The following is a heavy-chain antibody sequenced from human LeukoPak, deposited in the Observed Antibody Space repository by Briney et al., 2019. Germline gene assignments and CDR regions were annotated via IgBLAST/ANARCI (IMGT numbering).Heavy chain of an antibody. CDR2: IRYDGNSK. J-gene: IGHJ6*03. V-gene: IGHV3-30*02. Sequence: PGGSLRLSCAVSGFTLSSYGIHWVRQAPGRGLEWMTFIRYDGNSKYYAGSVKGRFTVSRDNSKNTLYLQMNSLRAEDTAVYYCVKNVYGDYYYYMDVWGKGTTVTVSS. CDR3: VKNVYGDYYYYMDV. CDR1: GFTLSSYG. D-gene: IGHD4-17*01.